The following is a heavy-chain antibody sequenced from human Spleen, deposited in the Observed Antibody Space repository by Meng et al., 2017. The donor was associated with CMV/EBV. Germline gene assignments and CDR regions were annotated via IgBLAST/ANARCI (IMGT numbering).Heavy chain of an antibody. D-gene: IGHD2-2*03. CDR3: AKDGYCSSTSCQPVLDY. CDR2: IRFDGTNK. Sequence: GGSLRLSCAASGFTFSSYAMHWVRQAPGKGLEWVANIRFDGTNKYHADSVKGRFTISRDNSKNTLYLQMNSLRAEDTAVYYCAKDGYCSSTSCQPVLDYWGQGTLVTVSS. CDR1: GFTFSSYA. V-gene: IGHV3-30*02. J-gene: IGHJ4*02.